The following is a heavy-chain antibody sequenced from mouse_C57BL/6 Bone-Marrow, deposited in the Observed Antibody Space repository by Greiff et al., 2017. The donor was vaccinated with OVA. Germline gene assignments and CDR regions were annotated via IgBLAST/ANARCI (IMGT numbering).Heavy chain of an antibody. Sequence: VQLQQSGAELARPGASVKLSCKASGYTFTSYGIRWVKQRTGQGLEWIGEIYPSSGNTYYNEKFKGKATLTADKSSSTAYMELRSLTSEDSAVYVCAPDYYGSSYGCFDDWGTGTTVTVSS. CDR2: IYPSSGNT. V-gene: IGHV1-81*01. D-gene: IGHD1-1*01. CDR3: APDYYGSSYGCFDD. CDR1: GYTFTSYG. J-gene: IGHJ1*03.